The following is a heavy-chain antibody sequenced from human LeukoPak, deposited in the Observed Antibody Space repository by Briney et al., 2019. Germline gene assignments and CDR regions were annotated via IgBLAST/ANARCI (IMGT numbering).Heavy chain of an antibody. D-gene: IGHD6-13*01. J-gene: IGHJ4*02. CDR3: ARRTSSSWVFDY. V-gene: IGHV4-4*09. CDR1: GGSISSYY. CDR2: IYTSGST. Sequence: NPLETLSLTCTVSGGSISSYYWSWIRQPPGKGLEWIGYIYTSGSTNYNPSLKSRVTISIDTSQNQFSLKLSSVTAADTAVYYCARRTSSSWVFDYWGQGTLVTVSS.